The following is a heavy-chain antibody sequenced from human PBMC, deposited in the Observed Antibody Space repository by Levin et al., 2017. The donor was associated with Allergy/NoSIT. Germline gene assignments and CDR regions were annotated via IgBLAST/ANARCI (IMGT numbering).Heavy chain of an antibody. CDR2: ISYDGSNK. V-gene: IGHV3-30*18. CDR3: AKSDWPLQVWTNFDY. Sequence: AGGSLRLSCAASGFTFSSYGMHWVRQAPGKGLEWVAVISYDGSNKYYVDSVKGRFTISRDNSKNTLYLQMNSLRAEDTALYYCAKSDWPLQVWTNFDYWGQGTLVTVSS. CDR1: GFTFSSYG. J-gene: IGHJ4*02. D-gene: IGHD5-18*01.